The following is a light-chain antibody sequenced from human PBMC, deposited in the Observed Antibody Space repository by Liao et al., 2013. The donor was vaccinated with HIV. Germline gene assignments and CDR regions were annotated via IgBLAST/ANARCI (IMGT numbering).Light chain of an antibody. CDR2: RDN. Sequence: SYELTQPPSVSVSPGQTARITCSGDVLPKQYAHWYQQKPGQAPVLVIYRDNERPSGIPERFSGSSSGTTVTLTISGVQAEDEADYYCQAWDGNTAIFGGGTKLTVL. CDR1: VLPKQY. J-gene: IGLJ2*01. CDR3: QAWDGNTAI. V-gene: IGLV3-25*03.